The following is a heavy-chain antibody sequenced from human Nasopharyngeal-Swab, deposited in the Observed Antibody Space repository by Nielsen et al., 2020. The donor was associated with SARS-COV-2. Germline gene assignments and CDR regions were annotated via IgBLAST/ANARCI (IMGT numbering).Heavy chain of an antibody. CDR1: GGSISSGSYY. D-gene: IGHD6-6*01. CDR3: AREFSSSYYYYYMDV. CDR2: IYTSGST. V-gene: IGHV4-61*02. Sequence: SDTLSLTCTVSGGSISSGSYYWSSIRQPAGKGLEWIGRIYTSGSTNYNPSPKSRVTISVDTSKNQFSLKLNSVTAADTAVYYCAREFSSSYYYYYMDVWGKGTTVTVSS. J-gene: IGHJ6*03.